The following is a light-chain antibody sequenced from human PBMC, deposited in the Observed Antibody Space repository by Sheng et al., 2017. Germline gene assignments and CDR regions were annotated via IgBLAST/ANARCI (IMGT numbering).Light chain of an antibody. CDR1: QSVSSI. CDR3: QQYNNWPPWT. Sequence: EIVMTQSPATLSVSPGERATLSCRASQSVSSILAWYQQKPGQAPRVLMYGASTRATGIPARFSGSGSGTDFTLTISSLQSEDFALYYCQQYNNWPPWTFGQVTKVEI. V-gene: IGKV3-15*01. J-gene: IGKJ1*01. CDR2: GAS.